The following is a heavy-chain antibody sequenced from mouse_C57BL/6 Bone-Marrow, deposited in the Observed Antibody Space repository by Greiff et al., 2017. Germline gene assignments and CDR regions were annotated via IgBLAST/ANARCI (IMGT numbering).Heavy chain of an antibody. Sequence: QVQLKESGAELARPGASVKMSCKASGYTFTSYTMHWVKQRPGQGLEWIGYINPSSGYTKYNQKFKDKATLTADKSSSTGYMQLSSLTSEDSAVYYCARWAYGNYVSWFAYWGQGTLVTVSA. V-gene: IGHV1-4*01. CDR2: INPSSGYT. D-gene: IGHD2-1*01. CDR1: GYTFTSYT. CDR3: ARWAYGNYVSWFAY. J-gene: IGHJ3*01.